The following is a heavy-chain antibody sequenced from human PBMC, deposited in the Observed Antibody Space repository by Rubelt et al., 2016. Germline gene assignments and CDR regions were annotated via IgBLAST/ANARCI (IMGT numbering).Heavy chain of an antibody. Sequence: QLQLQESGPGLVKPSETLSLTCTVSGGSISSSSYYWGWIRQPPGKGLEWIGSIYYSGSTYYNPSLKGGVTMSVDTCNNQCSLKLSSVTAADTAVYYCARSLRLTMGSAFDIWGQGTMVTVSS. CDR1: GGSISSSSYY. CDR2: IYYSGST. J-gene: IGHJ3*02. D-gene: IGHD3-10*01. CDR3: ARSLRLTMGSAFDI. V-gene: IGHV4-39*01.